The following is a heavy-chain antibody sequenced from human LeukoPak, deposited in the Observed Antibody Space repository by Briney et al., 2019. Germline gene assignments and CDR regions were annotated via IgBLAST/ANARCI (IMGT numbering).Heavy chain of an antibody. J-gene: IGHJ3*02. D-gene: IGHD3-22*01. CDR3: ARAPDGYEAFDI. V-gene: IGHV3-66*01. CDR1: GFTFSNYA. Sequence: GGSLRLSCAASGFTFSNYAMHWVRQAPGKGLEWVSVIYSGGRTYYADSVKGRFTTSRDNSKNTLYLQMNSLRAEDTAVYYCARAPDGYEAFDIWGQGTMVTVSS. CDR2: IYSGGRT.